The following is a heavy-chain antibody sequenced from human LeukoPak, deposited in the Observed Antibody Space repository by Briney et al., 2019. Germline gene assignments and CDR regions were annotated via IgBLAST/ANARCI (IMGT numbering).Heavy chain of an antibody. V-gene: IGHV3-23*01. Sequence: GSLILSCAASGFTFSSYAMSWFRQAPGKGLEWVSAISCSGGSTYYADSVKCRFTISIGNSKNTLYLQMTSMRAEDTAVYYCAKDYTTGYYGSGSYYFDYWGQGPLVTVSS. D-gene: IGHD3-10*01. CDR1: GFTFSSYA. J-gene: IGHJ4*02. CDR3: AKDYTTGYYGSGSYYFDY. CDR2: ISCSGGST.